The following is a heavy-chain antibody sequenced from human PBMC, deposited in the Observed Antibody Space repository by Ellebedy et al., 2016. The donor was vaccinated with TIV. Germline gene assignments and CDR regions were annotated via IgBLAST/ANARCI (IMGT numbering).Heavy chain of an antibody. D-gene: IGHD2-15*01. V-gene: IGHV1-2*02. Sequence: AASVKVSCKASGYIFTGFYLHWARQAPGQGLEWMGWINPNSGNTNYAQKFQGRVTMTRDTSISTAYMELSGLKSDDTAVYYWARDYCSSSSCGLDVWGQGTTVSVSS. CDR1: GYIFTGFY. CDR3: ARDYCSSSSCGLDV. J-gene: IGHJ6*02. CDR2: INPNSGNT.